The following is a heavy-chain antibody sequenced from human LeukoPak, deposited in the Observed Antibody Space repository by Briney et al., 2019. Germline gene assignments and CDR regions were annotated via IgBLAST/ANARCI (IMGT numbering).Heavy chain of an antibody. CDR3: ARPRKVGATTGSWFDP. CDR1: GGSISSSSYY. V-gene: IGHV4-39*07. D-gene: IGHD1-26*01. Sequence: SETLSLTCTVSGGSISSSSYYWGWIRQPPGKGLEWIGSIYYSGSTYYNPSLKSRVTISVDTSKNQFSLKLSSVTAADTAVYYCARPRKVGATTGSWFDPWGQGTLVTVSS. CDR2: IYYSGST. J-gene: IGHJ5*02.